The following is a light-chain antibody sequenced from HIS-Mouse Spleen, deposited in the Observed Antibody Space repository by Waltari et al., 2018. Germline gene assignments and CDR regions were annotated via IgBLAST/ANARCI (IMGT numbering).Light chain of an antibody. CDR3: QQYDNLPWT. CDR1: QDISNY. CDR2: DAS. Sequence: DIQMTQSPSSLSASVGDRVTITCQASQDISNYLNWYQQKPGKAPKLLIYDASNLETWVPSRFSGSGSGTDFTFTISSPQPEDIATYYCQQYDNLPWTFGQGTKVEIK. J-gene: IGKJ1*01. V-gene: IGKV1-33*01.